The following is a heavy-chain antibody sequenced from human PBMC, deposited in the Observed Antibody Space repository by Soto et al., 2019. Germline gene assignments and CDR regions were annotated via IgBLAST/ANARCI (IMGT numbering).Heavy chain of an antibody. D-gene: IGHD6-6*01. CDR2: IYYSGST. CDR1: GGCISSYY. CDR3: ARLARGYFDR. V-gene: IGHV4-59*08. J-gene: IGHJ2*01. Sequence: QVQLQESGPGLVKPSETRSLTCTVAGGCISSYYWSWIRQPPGKGLEWIGYIYYSGSTNYNPSLKSRVTISVDTSKNQFSLKLSSVTAADTAVYYCARLARGYFDRWGRGTLVTVSS.